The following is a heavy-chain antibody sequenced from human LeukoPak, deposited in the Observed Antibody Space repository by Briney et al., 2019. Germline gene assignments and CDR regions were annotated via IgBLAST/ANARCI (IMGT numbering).Heavy chain of an antibody. CDR1: GYTFTFYG. J-gene: IGHJ4*02. CDR3: ARDKSRNYDILTGHYTPSNY. D-gene: IGHD3-9*01. Sequence: ASVKVSCKASGYTFTFYGISWVRQAPGQGLEWMGWISAYNGNTKYAQKFQGRVTMTTDTSTSTAFIDLRSLRSDDTAVYYCARDKSRNYDILTGHYTPSNYWGQGTLVTVPS. V-gene: IGHV1-18*01. CDR2: ISAYNGNT.